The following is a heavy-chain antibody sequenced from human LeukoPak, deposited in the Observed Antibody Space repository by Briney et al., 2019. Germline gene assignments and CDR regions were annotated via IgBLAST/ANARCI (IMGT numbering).Heavy chain of an antibody. V-gene: IGHV1-69*06. Sequence: GASVKVSCKASGGTFSSYAISWVRQAPGQGLEWMGWIIPIFGTANYAQKFQGRVTITADKSTSTAYMELSSLRSEDTAVYYCAGGYCSSTSCYVSDYWGQRTLVTVSS. D-gene: IGHD2-2*01. CDR3: AGGYCSSTSCYVSDY. CDR1: GGTFSSYA. CDR2: IIPIFGTA. J-gene: IGHJ4*02.